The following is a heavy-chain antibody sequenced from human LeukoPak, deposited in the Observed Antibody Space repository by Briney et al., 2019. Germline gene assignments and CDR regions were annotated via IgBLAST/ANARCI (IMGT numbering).Heavy chain of an antibody. J-gene: IGHJ5*02. Sequence: ASVKVSCKASGYTFTSYDINWVRQATGQGLEWMGWINPNSGGTNYAQKFQGRVTMTRDTSISTAYMELSRLRSDDTAVYYCARGVAAAGTKLNWFDPWGQGTLVTVSS. CDR3: ARGVAAAGTKLNWFDP. CDR2: INPNSGGT. CDR1: GYTFTSYD. V-gene: IGHV1-2*02. D-gene: IGHD6-13*01.